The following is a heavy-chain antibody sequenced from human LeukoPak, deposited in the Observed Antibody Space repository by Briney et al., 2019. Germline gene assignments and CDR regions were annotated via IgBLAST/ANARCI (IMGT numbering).Heavy chain of an antibody. CDR2: ISFDGTNK. V-gene: IGHV3-30*14. D-gene: IGHD2-2*01. J-gene: IGHJ6*02. Sequence: PGGSLRLSCAASGFTFSSYAMHWVRHAPGKGLEWVAVISFDGTNKYYADSVKGRFTISRDNSKNTLYLQMNSLRAEDTAVYYCARDIVVPDAYGMDVWGQGTTVTVSS. CDR3: ARDIVVPDAYGMDV. CDR1: GFTFSSYA.